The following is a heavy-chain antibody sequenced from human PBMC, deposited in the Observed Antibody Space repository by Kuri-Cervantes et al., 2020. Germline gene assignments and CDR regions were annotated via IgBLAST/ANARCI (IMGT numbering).Heavy chain of an antibody. V-gene: IGHV4-59*12. Sequence: SETLSLTCTVSGGSISSCYWSWIRQPPGKGLEWIGYIYYSGSTYYNPSLKGRVTISVDTSKNQFSLKLSSVTAADTAVYYCARAGYDILTGXXGRAFDIWGQGTMVTVSS. J-gene: IGHJ3*02. CDR2: IYYSGST. D-gene: IGHD3-9*01. CDR1: GGSISSCY. CDR3: ARAGYDILTGXXGRAFDI.